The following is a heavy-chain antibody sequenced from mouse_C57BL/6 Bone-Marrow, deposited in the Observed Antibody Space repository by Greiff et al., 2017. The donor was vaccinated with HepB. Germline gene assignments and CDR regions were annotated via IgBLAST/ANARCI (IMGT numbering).Heavy chain of an antibody. Sequence: EVQLQQSGPELVKPGASVKISCKASGYTFTGYNMDWVKQSHGKSLEWIGDINPSNGGTIYNEKFKGKATLTVDKSSSTAYMELRSLTSAATAVYYCDRTTTAVVSPRYFDVWGTGTTVTVSS. V-gene: IGHV1-18*01. CDR3: DRTTTAVVSPRYFDV. D-gene: IGHD1-1*01. CDR2: INPSNGGT. J-gene: IGHJ1*03. CDR1: GYTFTGYN.